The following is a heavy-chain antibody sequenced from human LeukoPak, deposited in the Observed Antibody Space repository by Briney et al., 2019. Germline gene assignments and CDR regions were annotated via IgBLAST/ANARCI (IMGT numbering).Heavy chain of an antibody. V-gene: IGHV3-9*01. D-gene: IGHD4-23*01. Sequence: GRSLRLSCAASGFTFDDYAMHWVRQVPGKGLEWVSGISWNSGSLGYADSVKGRFTISRDNAKNSLYLQMNSLRVEDTVLYYCAKGVGTFDYWGQGTLVTVSS. CDR2: ISWNSGSL. CDR1: GFTFDDYA. J-gene: IGHJ4*02. CDR3: AKGVGTFDY.